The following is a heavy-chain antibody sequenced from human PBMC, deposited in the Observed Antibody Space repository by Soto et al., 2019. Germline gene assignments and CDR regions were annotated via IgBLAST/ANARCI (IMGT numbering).Heavy chain of an antibody. J-gene: IGHJ4*02. D-gene: IGHD2-2*01. CDR2: IYQSGTT. V-gene: IGHV4-4*02. CDR1: GGSISSNYW. CDR3: ATRVDGSTWLDY. Sequence: SETLSLTCAVSGGSISSNYWWTWVRQPPGTGLEWIGEIYQSGTTNYNPSLKSRVTISVDRSKNHFSLKLSSLTAADTAVYYCATRVDGSTWLDYWGQGTLVTVSS.